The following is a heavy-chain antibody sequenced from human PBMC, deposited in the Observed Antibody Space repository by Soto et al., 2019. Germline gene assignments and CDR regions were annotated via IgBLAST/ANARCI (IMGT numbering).Heavy chain of an antibody. D-gene: IGHD3-22*01. CDR2: INPSDGNR. CDR1: GYTFTSYG. V-gene: IGHV1-18*01. CDR3: ARDRLRGYDSSGFYS. Sequence: ASVKVSCKASGYTFTSYGISWVRQAPGQGLEWMGWINPSDGNRNFAQKFEDRVTMTTATSANTVFLELRSLKSDDTAIYYCARDRLRGYDSSGFYSWGQGTMVTVS. J-gene: IGHJ4*02.